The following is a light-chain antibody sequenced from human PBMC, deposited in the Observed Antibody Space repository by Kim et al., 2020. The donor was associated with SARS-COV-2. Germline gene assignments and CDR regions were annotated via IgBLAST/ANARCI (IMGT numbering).Light chain of an antibody. CDR1: QAISNS. CDR2: AAS. J-gene: IGKJ1*01. V-gene: IGKV1-17*03. Sequence: ASVGERVTIACRASQAISNSLAWFQQRPGKVPKRLIFAASNLESGVPSRFSGSGSGTEFTLTINSLHPEDFATYYCLQYNSYPRTFGQGTKVDIK. CDR3: LQYNSYPRT.